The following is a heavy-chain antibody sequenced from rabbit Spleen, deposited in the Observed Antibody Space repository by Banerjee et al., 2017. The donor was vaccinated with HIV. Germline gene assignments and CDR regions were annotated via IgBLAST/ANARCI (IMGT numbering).Heavy chain of an antibody. CDR3: ARDLTDVIGWNFGW. CDR2: IAGSGSGFT. Sequence: QEQLVESGGGLVKPEGSLTLTCKASGFSFSSSDYMCWVRQAPGKGLEWISCIAGSGSGFTYSATWATGRFTCSKTSSTTVTLQMTSLTAADTATYFCARDLTDVIGWNFGWWGPGTLVTVS. J-gene: IGHJ4*01. D-gene: IGHD1-1*01. CDR1: GFSFSSSDY. V-gene: IGHV1S45*01.